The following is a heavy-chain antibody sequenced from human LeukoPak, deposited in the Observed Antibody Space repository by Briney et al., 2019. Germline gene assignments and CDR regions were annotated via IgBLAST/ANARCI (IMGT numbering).Heavy chain of an antibody. D-gene: IGHD3-10*01. Sequence: SETLSLTCTVSGGSISSYYWSWIRQPAGKGLEWIGRIYNSGSTNYNPSLKSRVTMSVDTSKNQFSLKLSSVTAADTAVYYCARVSYGSGSNYFDYWGQGTLVTVSS. CDR2: IYNSGST. J-gene: IGHJ4*02. CDR3: ARVSYGSGSNYFDY. V-gene: IGHV4-4*07. CDR1: GGSISSYY.